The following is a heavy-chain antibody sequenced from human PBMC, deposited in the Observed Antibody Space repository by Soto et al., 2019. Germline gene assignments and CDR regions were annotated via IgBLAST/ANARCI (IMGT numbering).Heavy chain of an antibody. CDR1: GGFVTSGSYY. V-gene: IGHV4-34*01. Sequence: QVQLQQWGAGLLKPSETLSLTCAVYGGFVTSGSYYWSWIRQPPGKGLEWIGEMSHSGGTHFNPSLKGRVTISVDTSKNQFTLKMSSVTAADTALYDCARVERGTATTVVDAFDIWGPGTMVTVSS. J-gene: IGHJ3*02. D-gene: IGHD1-1*01. CDR3: ARVERGTATTVVDAFDI. CDR2: MSHSGGT.